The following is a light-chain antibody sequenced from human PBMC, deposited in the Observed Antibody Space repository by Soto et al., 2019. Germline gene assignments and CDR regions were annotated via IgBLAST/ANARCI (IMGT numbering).Light chain of an antibody. V-gene: IGKV3-20*01. CDR1: QSVSSNY. CDR2: GAS. Sequence: EVVLTQSPGTLSLSPGERATLSCRASQSVSSNYVARYQQIPGQTPRLLIYGASSRATGIPDRFSGSGSGTDFTLTISRLEPEDFAVYYCQQHGSSPWMFGQGTKVDIK. CDR3: QQHGSSPWM. J-gene: IGKJ1*01.